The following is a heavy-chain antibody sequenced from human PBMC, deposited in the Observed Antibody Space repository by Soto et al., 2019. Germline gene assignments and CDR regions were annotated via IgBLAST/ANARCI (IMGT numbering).Heavy chain of an antibody. J-gene: IGHJ3*02. Sequence: LVESLKISCKGSGHNLTSYWIGWERQMPGKGLEWMGIIYPGDSDTRYSPSFQGQVTISADKSISTAYLQWSSLKASDTAMYYCARYLDSSGYASDAFDIWGQGTMVTVSS. CDR1: GHNLTSYW. D-gene: IGHD3-22*01. V-gene: IGHV5-51*01. CDR2: IYPGDSDT. CDR3: ARYLDSSGYASDAFDI.